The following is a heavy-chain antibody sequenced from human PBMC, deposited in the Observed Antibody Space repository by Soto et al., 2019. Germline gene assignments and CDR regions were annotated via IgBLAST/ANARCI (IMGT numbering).Heavy chain of an antibody. CDR2: IYYSGST. D-gene: IGHD3-3*01. CDR1: VGSLSSYY. Sequence: SETLSLTCTVYVGSLSSYYWSWIRQPPGKGLEWIGSIYYSGSTYYNPSLKSRVTISVDTSKNQFSLKLSSVTAADTAVYYCARGQPSCYHYWSGYYMDDSGQGTPVTVSS. J-gene: IGHJ4*02. V-gene: IGHV4-59*05. CDR3: ARGQPSCYHYWSGYYMDD.